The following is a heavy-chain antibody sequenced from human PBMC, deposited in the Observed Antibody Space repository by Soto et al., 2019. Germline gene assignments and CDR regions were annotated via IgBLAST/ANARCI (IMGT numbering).Heavy chain of an antibody. D-gene: IGHD2-15*01. CDR1: GFTFSINA. V-gene: IGHV3-23*01. CDR2: TFGSGDST. CDR3: ATRDCSGGTCYLDY. Sequence: GGSLRLSCSASGFTFSINAMNWVRQAPGKGLEWVSGTFGSGDSTYYADSVKGRFTISRDNSKNMLYLQMNSLRDEDTAVYYCATRDCSGGTCYLDYWGQGTLVTVSS. J-gene: IGHJ4*02.